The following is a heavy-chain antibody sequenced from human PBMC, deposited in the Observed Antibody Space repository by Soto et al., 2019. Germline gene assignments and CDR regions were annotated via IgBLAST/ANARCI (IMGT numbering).Heavy chain of an antibody. Sequence: ASVKVSCKASGYTFTSYGISWVRQAPGQGLEWMGWISAYNGNTNYAQKLQGRVTMTTDTSTSTAYMELRSLRSDDTAVYYCARVLWFGELMYYYYGMDVWGQGTTVTVSS. V-gene: IGHV1-18*01. J-gene: IGHJ6*02. D-gene: IGHD3-10*01. CDR3: ARVLWFGELMYYYYGMDV. CDR1: GYTFTSYG. CDR2: ISAYNGNT.